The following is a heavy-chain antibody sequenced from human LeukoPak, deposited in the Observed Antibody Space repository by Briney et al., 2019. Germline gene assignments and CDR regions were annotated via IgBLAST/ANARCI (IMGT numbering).Heavy chain of an antibody. Sequence: PGGSLRLSCAASGFIFSSYAMTWVRQAPGKGLGWVSGISDRGGSTYYADSVKGRFTISRDNSKNTLFLQMNSLRAEDTAVYYCAKAQTYYYGSGTYADYWGQGTQVTVSS. CDR3: AKAQTYYYGSGTYADY. D-gene: IGHD3-10*01. CDR2: ISDRGGST. V-gene: IGHV3-23*01. CDR1: GFIFSSYA. J-gene: IGHJ4*02.